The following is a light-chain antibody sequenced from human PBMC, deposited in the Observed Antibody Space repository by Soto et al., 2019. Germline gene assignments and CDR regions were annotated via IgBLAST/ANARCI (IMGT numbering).Light chain of an antibody. Sequence: EIVLTQSPDTLSLSPGERATLSCRASQSVSSSLAWYQQKPGQAPRLLIYDASNRATGIPARFSGSGSGTDFDLTISSLEPQHFDVYYCQQRSNWPPEVTFGPGTKVDIK. J-gene: IGKJ3*01. V-gene: IGKV3-11*01. CDR1: QSVSSS. CDR3: QQRSNWPPEVT. CDR2: DAS.